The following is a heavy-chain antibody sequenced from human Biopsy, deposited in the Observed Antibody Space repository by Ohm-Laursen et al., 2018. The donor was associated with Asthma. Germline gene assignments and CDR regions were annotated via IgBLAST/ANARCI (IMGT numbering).Heavy chain of an antibody. V-gene: IGHV3-23*01. Sequence: SLRLSCSAPGFRFTDYGMHWVRQAPGKGLEWVASVSSSGGSRDYADSVKGRFTISRDNSNTVYLQMNWLRAEDTAIYYFAQISICTRTACGPYYIYKMDVWGQGTTVTVSS. CDR1: GFRFTDYG. D-gene: IGHD2-8*01. J-gene: IGHJ6*03. CDR2: VSSSGGSR. CDR3: AQISICTRTACGPYYIYKMDV.